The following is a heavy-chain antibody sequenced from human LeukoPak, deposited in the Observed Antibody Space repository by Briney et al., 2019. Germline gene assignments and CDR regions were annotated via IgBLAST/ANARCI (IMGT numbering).Heavy chain of an antibody. D-gene: IGHD3-10*01. J-gene: IGHJ4*02. CDR1: GDSINSYY. Sequence: SETLSLTCTVSGDSINSYYWSWIRQPAGKGLEWIGYIYYSGSTNYNPSLKSRVTISVDTSKNQFSLKLSSVTAADTAVYYCARTPYYGSGSYYFDYWGQGTLVTVSS. CDR3: ARTPYYGSGSYYFDY. V-gene: IGHV4-59*08. CDR2: IYYSGST.